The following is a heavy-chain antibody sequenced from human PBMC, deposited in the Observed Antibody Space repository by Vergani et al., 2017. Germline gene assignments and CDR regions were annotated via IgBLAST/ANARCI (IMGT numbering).Heavy chain of an antibody. Sequence: QVQLVQSGAEVKKPGASVKVSCKASGYTFTGYYMHWVRQAPGQGLEWMGWINPNSGGTNYAKKFQGRVTMTRDTSISTAYMELSRLRSDDTAVYYCARGWFGEWEWFDPWGQGTLVTVSS. CDR3: ARGWFGEWEWFDP. J-gene: IGHJ5*02. D-gene: IGHD3-10*01. CDR1: GYTFTGYY. V-gene: IGHV1-2*02. CDR2: INPNSGGT.